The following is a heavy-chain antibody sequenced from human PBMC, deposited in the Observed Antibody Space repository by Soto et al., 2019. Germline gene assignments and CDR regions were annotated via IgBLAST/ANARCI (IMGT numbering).Heavy chain of an antibody. CDR1: GGSISGSY. D-gene: IGHD3-3*01. CDR3: ARSGAVPVAHIVY. Sequence: PSQTLSFTCSVSGGSISGSYWSWIRQSPGKGLEWLGYVYYTGSTNYSPSLRRRVSFSVDTSKNDFSLRLSSVSATDTAVYFCARSGAVPVAHIVYWGQGTQVDVSS. V-gene: IGHV4-59*01. CDR2: VYYTGST. J-gene: IGHJ4*01.